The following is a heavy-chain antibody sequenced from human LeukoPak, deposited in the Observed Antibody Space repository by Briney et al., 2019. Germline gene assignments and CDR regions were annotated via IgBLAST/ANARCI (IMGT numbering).Heavy chain of an antibody. CDR2: GYSSGSS. CDR3: AREPSSGNFLDF. D-gene: IGHD1-26*01. J-gene: IGHJ4*02. Sequence: SETLSLTCSVSGDSVTSNYWNWLRQSPGKGLEWIGYGYSSGSSHYNPSLKSRVTISIDRAKNQLSLNLISVTAADTAVYYCAREPSSGNFLDFSGQGTLVTVSS. V-gene: IGHV4-59*02. CDR1: GDSVTSNY.